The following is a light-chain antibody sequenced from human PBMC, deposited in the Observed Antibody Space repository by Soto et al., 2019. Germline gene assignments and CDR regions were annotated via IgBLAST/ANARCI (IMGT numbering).Light chain of an antibody. V-gene: IGLV2-14*02. J-gene: IGLJ1*01. CDR2: EVS. CDR3: SSYTSSSTRV. CDR1: APMMGVCT. Sequence: QSVLTQPTAVSRSVGQMTPAPALGAAPMMGVCTCFGTSSLQAVVPQKPMIYEVSNRPSGVSNRFSGSKSGNTASLTISGLQAEEEADYYCSSYTSSSTRVFGTGTKVTVL.